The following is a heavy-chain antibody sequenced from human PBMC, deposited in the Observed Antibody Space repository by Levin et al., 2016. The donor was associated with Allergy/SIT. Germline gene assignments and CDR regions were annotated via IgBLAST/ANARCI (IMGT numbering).Heavy chain of an antibody. CDR2: IKQDGSEK. CDR1: GFTFSSYW. J-gene: IGHJ6*03. Sequence: GGSLRLSCAASGFTFSSYWMSWVRQAPGKGLEWVANIKQDGSEKYYVDSVKGRFTISRDNAKNSLYLQMNSLRAEDTAVYYCARGRDYDFWSGLPPYMDVWGKGTTVTVSS. V-gene: IGHV3-7*01. CDR3: ARGRDYDFWSGLPPYMDV. D-gene: IGHD3-3*01.